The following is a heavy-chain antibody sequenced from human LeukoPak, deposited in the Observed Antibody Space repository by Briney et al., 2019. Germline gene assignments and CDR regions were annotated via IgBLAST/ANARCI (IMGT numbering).Heavy chain of an antibody. CDR1: GFTFSSYG. V-gene: IGHV3-30*02. D-gene: IGHD2-2*01. CDR2: IRYDGSNK. CDR3: AKDRGGCSTSCYPKVSTF. Sequence: GGSLRLSCAASGFTFSSYGMHWVRQAPGKGLEWVAFIRYDGSNKYYADSVKGRFTISRDNSKNTPYLQMNSLRAEDTAVYYCAKDRGGCSTSCYPKVSTFGGQGTLVTVSS. J-gene: IGHJ4*02.